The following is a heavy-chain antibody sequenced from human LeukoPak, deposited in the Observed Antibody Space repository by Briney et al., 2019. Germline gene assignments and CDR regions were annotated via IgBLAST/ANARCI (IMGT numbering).Heavy chain of an antibody. D-gene: IGHD1-26*01. CDR2: MNQDGSER. J-gene: IGHJ4*02. CDR1: GFTLNSYW. Sequence: GGSLRLSCEASGFTLNSYWMTWVRQAPENVLEWVASMNQDGSERYYVDSSRGRFTISRDNAKNSLFLQMNSLRAEDTAVYYCARDPGRGSYFDYWGQGAPVTVSS. V-gene: IGHV3-7*01. CDR3: ARDPGRGSYFDY.